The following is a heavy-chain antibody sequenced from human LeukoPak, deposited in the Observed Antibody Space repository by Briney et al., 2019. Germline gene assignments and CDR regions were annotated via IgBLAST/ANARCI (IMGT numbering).Heavy chain of an antibody. Sequence: GGSLRLCCTASGFTLGSHDMHWVRQIPGQGLGWVAAVSSGFHAFFADSVQGRFTVSREDARNSLYLQMSSLRAGDTAVYYCVREARGYHYTYFDYWGQGTLVTVSS. CDR1: GFTLGSHD. CDR2: VSSGFHA. D-gene: IGHD5-18*01. CDR3: VREARGYHYTYFDY. J-gene: IGHJ4*02. V-gene: IGHV3-13*01.